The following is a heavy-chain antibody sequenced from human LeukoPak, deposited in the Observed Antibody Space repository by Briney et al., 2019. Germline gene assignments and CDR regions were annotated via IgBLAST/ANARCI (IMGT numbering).Heavy chain of an antibody. CDR2: INHSGST. CDR1: GGSFSGYY. CDR3: ARGVDTAMVTDY. Sequence: PSETLSLTCAVYGGSFSGYYWSWIRQPPGKGLEWIGEINHSGSTNYNPSLKSRVTISVDTSKNQFSLKLSSVTAADTAMYYCARGVDTAMVTDYWGQGTLVTVSS. D-gene: IGHD5-18*01. V-gene: IGHV4-34*01. J-gene: IGHJ4*02.